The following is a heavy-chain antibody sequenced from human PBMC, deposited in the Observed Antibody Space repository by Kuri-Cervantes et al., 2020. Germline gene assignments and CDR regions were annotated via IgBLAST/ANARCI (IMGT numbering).Heavy chain of an antibody. J-gene: IGHJ4*02. D-gene: IGHD1-26*01. CDR2: INQDGSTI. CDR1: DFTFGSYW. Sequence: GESLKISCAASDFTFGSYWMAWVRQAPGQGLEWVANINQDGSTIHYVDSVKGRFTISRDNARDSLYLQMNSLRAEDTAVYYCARDERIVGVTGDYWGQGTLVTVSS. CDR3: ARDERIVGVTGDY. V-gene: IGHV3-7*01.